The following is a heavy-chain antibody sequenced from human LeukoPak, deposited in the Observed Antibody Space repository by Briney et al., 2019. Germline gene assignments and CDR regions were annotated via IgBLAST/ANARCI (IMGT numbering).Heavy chain of an antibody. Sequence: GSLRLSCAASGFPFSIYWMHWVRRAPGNGLVWVSRINSDGSTTTYADSVKGRFTISRDNAKNTLYLQMNSLRAEDTTVYYCASSSPTVVSDTYYYYAMDVWGQGTTVTVSS. CDR3: ASSSPTVVSDTYYYYAMDV. CDR2: INSDGSTT. D-gene: IGHD4-23*01. CDR1: GFPFSIYW. J-gene: IGHJ6*02. V-gene: IGHV3-74*01.